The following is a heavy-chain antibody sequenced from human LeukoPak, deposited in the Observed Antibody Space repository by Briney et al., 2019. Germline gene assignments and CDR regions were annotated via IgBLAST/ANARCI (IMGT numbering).Heavy chain of an antibody. V-gene: IGHV3-21*01. J-gene: IGHJ5*01. D-gene: IGHD2-15*01. Sequence: PGGSLRLSSAASGFTFSNYAMNWVRQAPGKGLEWVSSINTRSYIYYADSVNGRFTISRDDAKNSLYLQMNSLTAEDTAVYYCAREGGYCYGGSCRWFDSWGQGTLVTVSS. CDR1: GFTFSNYA. CDR3: AREGGYCYGGSCRWFDS. CDR2: INTRSYI.